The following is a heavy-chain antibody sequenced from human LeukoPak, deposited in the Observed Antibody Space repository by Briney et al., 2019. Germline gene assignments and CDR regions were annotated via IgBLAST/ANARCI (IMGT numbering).Heavy chain of an antibody. V-gene: IGHV3-7*03. CDR2: IKQDGSEK. J-gene: IGHJ4*02. CDR3: AKRGTVTTFGHYDY. CDR1: GFTFSSYW. Sequence: HPGGSLRLSCAASGFTFSSYWMSWVRQAPGKGLEWVANIKQDGSEKYYVDSVKGRFTISRDNAKNSLYLQMNSLRAEDTAIYYCAKRGTVTTFGHYDYWGQGTLVTVSS. D-gene: IGHD4-17*01.